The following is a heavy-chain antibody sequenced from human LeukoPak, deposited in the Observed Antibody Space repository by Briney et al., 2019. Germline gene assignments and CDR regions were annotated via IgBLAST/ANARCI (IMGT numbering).Heavy chain of an antibody. J-gene: IGHJ4*02. CDR1: GFTFSSYA. D-gene: IGHD1-26*01. Sequence: GGSLRLSCAASGFTFSSYAMSWVRQAPGKGLEWVSAISGSGGSTYYADSVKGRFTISRDNSKNTLYLQMNSLRAEDTAVYYCAELPWELVTHFDYWGQGTLVTVSS. V-gene: IGHV3-23*01. CDR3: AELPWELVTHFDY. CDR2: ISGSGGST.